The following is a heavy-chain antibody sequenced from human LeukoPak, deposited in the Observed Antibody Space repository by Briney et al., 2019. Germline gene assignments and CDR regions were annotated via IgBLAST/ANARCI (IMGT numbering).Heavy chain of an antibody. J-gene: IGHJ4*02. V-gene: IGHV4-34*01. D-gene: IGHD3-3*01. CDR1: GGSFSGYY. Sequence: SETLSLTCAVYGGSFSGYYWSWIRQPPGKGREWIGEINHSGSTNYNPSLKSRVTISVDTPKNQFSLKLSSVTAADTAVYYCARPRGFFGVVIFDYWGQGTLVTVSS. CDR2: INHSGST. CDR3: ARPRGFFGVVIFDY.